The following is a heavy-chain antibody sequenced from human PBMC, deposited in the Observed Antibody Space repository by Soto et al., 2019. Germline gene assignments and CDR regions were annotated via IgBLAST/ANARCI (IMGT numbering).Heavy chain of an antibody. Sequence: QVQLQESGPGLVKPSGTLSLTCAVSGDSISDNKWWSWVRRPPGKGLEWIGEIYSSGSTNYNPSLKSRITMSRDKPKNQFSLNLTSVTAADTAVYYCARVISSREEYFDYWGQGTLVTVSP. CDR2: IYSSGST. CDR1: GDSISDNKW. J-gene: IGHJ4*02. CDR3: ARVISSREEYFDY. D-gene: IGHD2-2*01. V-gene: IGHV4-4*02.